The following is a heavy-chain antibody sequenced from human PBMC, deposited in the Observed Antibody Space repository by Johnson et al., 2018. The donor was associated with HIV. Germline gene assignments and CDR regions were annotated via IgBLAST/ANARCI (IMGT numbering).Heavy chain of an antibody. D-gene: IGHD7-27*01. CDR1: ELTSSNYA. V-gene: IGHV3-23*04. J-gene: IGHJ3*02. CDR2: ISASGRDI. CDR3: ASPYEWGTGAFDI. Sequence: VQLVESGGGLVQPGGSLRLSCVASELTSSNYAISWVRQDPGQGLEWVSAISASGRDIYYGESVKGRFTISRDNSKNTLYLQMNSLRAEDTAVYYCASPYEWGTGAFDIWGQGTMVTVSS.